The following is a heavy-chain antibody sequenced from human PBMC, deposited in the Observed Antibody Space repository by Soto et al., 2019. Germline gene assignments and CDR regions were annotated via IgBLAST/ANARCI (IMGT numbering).Heavy chain of an antibody. CDR1: GGTFSSYA. V-gene: IGHV1-69*01. Sequence: QVQLVQSGAEVKKPGSSVKVSCKASGGTFSSYAISWVRQAPGQGLEWMGGSIPIFGTANYAQKFQGRVKITADESTSTAYMELSSLRSEDTAVYYCARALGLRDGYIDPHYYYYYGMDVWGQGTTVTVSS. J-gene: IGHJ6*02. D-gene: IGHD5-12*01. CDR2: SIPIFGTA. CDR3: ARALGLRDGYIDPHYYYYYGMDV.